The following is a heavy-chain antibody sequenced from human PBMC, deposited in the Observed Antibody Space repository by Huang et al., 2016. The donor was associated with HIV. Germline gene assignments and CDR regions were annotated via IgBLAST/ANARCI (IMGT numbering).Heavy chain of an antibody. V-gene: IGHV3-7*01. CDR3: ASQPGP. J-gene: IGHJ5*02. CDR2: IKKDGSDT. Sequence: EVQLVESGGGLVQPGGSLRLSCAASGFTFSNYWMRWVRQATGKGLEWVANIKKDGSDTYYVDSVKGRFTISRDNAKNSLYLQMNSLRAEDTAVYYCASQPGPWGQGTLVTVSS. CDR1: GFTFSNYW.